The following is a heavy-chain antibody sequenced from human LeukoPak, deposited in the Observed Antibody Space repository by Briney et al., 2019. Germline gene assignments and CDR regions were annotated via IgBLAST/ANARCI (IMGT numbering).Heavy chain of an antibody. D-gene: IGHD3-16*01. CDR3: ATSIVDDVGGYYFDY. J-gene: IGHJ4*02. CDR2: ISAYNGNT. CDR1: GYMFTSYG. V-gene: IGHV1-18*01. Sequence: ASVKVSCKASGYMFTSYGISWVRQAPGQGLEWMGWISAYNGNTNYAQKLQGRVTMTTDTSTSTAYMELSSLRSEDTAVYYCATSIVDDVGGYYFDYWGQGTLVTVSS.